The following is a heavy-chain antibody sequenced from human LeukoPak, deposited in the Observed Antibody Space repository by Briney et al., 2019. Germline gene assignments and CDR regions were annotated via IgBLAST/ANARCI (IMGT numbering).Heavy chain of an antibody. V-gene: IGHV3-23*01. CDR1: GFTFGSYA. CDR2: ISGSGGST. J-gene: IGHJ4*02. D-gene: IGHD3-22*01. Sequence: GGSLRLSCAASGFTFGSYAMSWVRQAPGKGLEWVSAISGSGGSTYYADSVKGRFTISRDNSKNTLYLQMNSLRAEDTAVYYCAKASWYYYDSSAQRFFDYWGQGTLVTVSS. CDR3: AKASWYYYDSSAQRFFDY.